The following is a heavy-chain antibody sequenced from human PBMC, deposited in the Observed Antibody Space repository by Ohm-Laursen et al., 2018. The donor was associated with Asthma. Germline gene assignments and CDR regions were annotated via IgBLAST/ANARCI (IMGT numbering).Heavy chain of an antibody. CDR1: GFKFSDYY. CDR2: ISSDSIHT. Sequence: GSLRLSCAASGFKFSDYYMSWIRQAPGKGLEYVSHISSDSIHTEYADSVKGRFTISRDDAKNSLSLQMNSLRDDDTAVYYCARGYYYDSRASYYFDYWGQGTLVTVSS. V-gene: IGHV3-11*06. D-gene: IGHD3-22*01. J-gene: IGHJ4*02. CDR3: ARGYYYDSRASYYFDY.